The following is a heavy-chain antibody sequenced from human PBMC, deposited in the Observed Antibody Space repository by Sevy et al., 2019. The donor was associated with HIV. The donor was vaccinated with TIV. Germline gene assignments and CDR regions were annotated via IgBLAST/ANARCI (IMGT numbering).Heavy chain of an antibody. CDR3: ARGEQWLSFNY. V-gene: IGHV3-53*01. J-gene: IGHJ4*02. CDR1: GFNISSNY. CDR2: IYGNNST. Sequence: GGSLRLSCAASGFNISSNYLSWVRQAPGKGREWVSVIYGNNSTYYADFVKGRFNISRDNSKNTLYLQMNSLRVEDTAIYYCARGEQWLSFNYWGQGTLVTVSS. D-gene: IGHD6-19*01.